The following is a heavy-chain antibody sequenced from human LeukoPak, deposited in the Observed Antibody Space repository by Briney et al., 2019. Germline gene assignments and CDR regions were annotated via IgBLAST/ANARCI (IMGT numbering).Heavy chain of an antibody. CDR1: GGSFSGYY. D-gene: IGHD3-3*01. J-gene: IGHJ3*02. CDR3: ARAEETIFGVVYDAFDI. V-gene: IGHV4-34*01. Sequence: SETLSLTCAVYGGSFSGYYWSWIRQPPGKGLEWIGEINHSGSTNYNPSLKSRVTISVDTSKNQFSLKLSSVTAADTAVYYCARAEETIFGVVYDAFDIWGQGTMVTVSS. CDR2: INHSGST.